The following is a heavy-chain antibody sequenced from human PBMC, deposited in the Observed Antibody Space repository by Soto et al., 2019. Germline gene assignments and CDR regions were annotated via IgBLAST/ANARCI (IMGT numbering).Heavy chain of an antibody. CDR3: ARGGYYDSSGYYPWDY. D-gene: IGHD3-22*01. V-gene: IGHV4-59*01. CDR2: IYYSGST. J-gene: IGHJ4*02. CDR1: GGSISSYY. Sequence: SETLSLTCTVSGGSISSYYWSWIRQPPGKGLEWIGYIYYSGSTNYNPSLKSRVTISVDTSKNQFSLKLSSVTAADTAVYYCARGGYYDSSGYYPWDYWGQGTLVTVSS.